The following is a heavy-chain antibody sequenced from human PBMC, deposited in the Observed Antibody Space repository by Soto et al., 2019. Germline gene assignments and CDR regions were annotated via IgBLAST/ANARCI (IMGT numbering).Heavy chain of an antibody. Sequence: SETLSLTCTVSGGSLSSGGYYWSWIRQSPGTGLEWIGHIYYSGSAYYNPSLKSRVTLSVDTSKNQFSLKLTSVTAADTALYYCVRARGDRAFAMDVWGQGPTVS. V-gene: IGHV4-30-4*01. D-gene: IGHD3-10*01. J-gene: IGHJ6*02. CDR1: GGSLSSGGYY. CDR3: VRARGDRAFAMDV. CDR2: IYYSGSA.